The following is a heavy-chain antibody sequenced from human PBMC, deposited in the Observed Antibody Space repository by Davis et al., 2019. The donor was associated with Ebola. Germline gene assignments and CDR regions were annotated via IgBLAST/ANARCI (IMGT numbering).Heavy chain of an antibody. CDR2: ISSSGSTI. CDR1: GFTFSNYE. J-gene: IGHJ6*02. D-gene: IGHD2-15*01. V-gene: IGHV3-48*03. Sequence: GESLKISCAASGFTFSNYEMNWVRQAPGKGLEWVSYISSSGSTIYYAESVKGRFTISRDNAKNSLFLQMNSLRAEDTAVYYCAREDIVVVVAANNYYYGMDVWGQGTTVTVSS. CDR3: AREDIVVVVAANNYYYGMDV.